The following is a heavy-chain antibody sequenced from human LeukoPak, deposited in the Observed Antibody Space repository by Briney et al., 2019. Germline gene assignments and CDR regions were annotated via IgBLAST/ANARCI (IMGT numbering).Heavy chain of an antibody. CDR1: GYTFTGYY. V-gene: IGHV1-2*02. Sequence: ASVKVSCKASGYTFTGYYMHWVRQAPGQGLEWMGWINPNSGGTNYAQKFQGRVTMTRDTSISTAYMELSRLRSDDTAVYYCAREGFGGSSSPDDAFDIWGQGTMVTVSS. CDR2: INPNSGGT. CDR3: AREGFGGSSSPDDAFDI. D-gene: IGHD2-15*01. J-gene: IGHJ3*02.